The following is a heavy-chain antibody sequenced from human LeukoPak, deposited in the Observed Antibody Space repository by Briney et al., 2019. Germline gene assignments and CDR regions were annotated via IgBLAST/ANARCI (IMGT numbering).Heavy chain of an antibody. D-gene: IGHD1-1*01. CDR2: ISYDGSNK. V-gene: IGHV3-30*18. J-gene: IGHJ5*02. Sequence: GGSLRLSCAASGFTFSSYGMHWVRQAPGKGLEWVAVISYDGSNKYYADSVKGRFTISRDNSKNTLYLQMNSLRAEDTAVYYCAKDWKTWNQEFDAWGQGTLVTVSS. CDR1: GFTFSSYG. CDR3: AKDWKTWNQEFDA.